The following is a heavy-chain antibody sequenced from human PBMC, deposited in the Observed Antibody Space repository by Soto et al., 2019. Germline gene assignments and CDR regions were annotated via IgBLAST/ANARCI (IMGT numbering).Heavy chain of an antibody. CDR1: GFTVGNNY. Sequence: EVQLVESGGGLIQPGGSLKLSCAASGFTVGNNYMSWVRQAPGKGLEWVSLIYSTGTTKYADSVKGRFTVSRDNAKNTRYLQMNSLRAEDTAVYYCAKDGRGSGSHYNSFGYWGQGTLVNVS. V-gene: IGHV3-53*01. D-gene: IGHD3-10*01. J-gene: IGHJ4*02. CDR2: IYSTGTT. CDR3: AKDGRGSGSHYNSFGY.